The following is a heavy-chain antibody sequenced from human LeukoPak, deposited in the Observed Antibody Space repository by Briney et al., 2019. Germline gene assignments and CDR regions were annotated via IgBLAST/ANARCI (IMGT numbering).Heavy chain of an antibody. Sequence: GGSLRLSCAASGFTFSSYEMNWVRQAPGKGLEWVSYISSSGSTIYYADSVEGRFTISRDNAKNSLYLQLNSLRAEDTAVYYCARVGYDSSGYSIDYWGQGTLVTVSS. D-gene: IGHD3-22*01. CDR1: GFTFSSYE. CDR2: ISSSGSTI. V-gene: IGHV3-48*03. J-gene: IGHJ4*02. CDR3: ARVGYDSSGYSIDY.